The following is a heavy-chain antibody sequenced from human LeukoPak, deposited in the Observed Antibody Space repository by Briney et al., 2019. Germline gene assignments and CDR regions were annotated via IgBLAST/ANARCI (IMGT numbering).Heavy chain of an antibody. CDR3: AREAGISRPLDY. J-gene: IGHJ4*02. Sequence: SETLSLTCNISGASLKTFYWTWIRQPAGKGLEWIGRISTTGSPNYNAYLKSRLSISMDTSRSQFSLKLSSVTAADTAVYHCAREAGISRPLDYWGQGTLVTVSS. CDR2: ISTTGSP. CDR1: GASLKTFY. V-gene: IGHV4-4*07.